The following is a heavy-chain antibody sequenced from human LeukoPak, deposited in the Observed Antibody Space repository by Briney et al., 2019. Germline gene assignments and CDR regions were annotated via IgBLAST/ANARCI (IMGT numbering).Heavy chain of an antibody. D-gene: IGHD6-13*01. J-gene: IGHJ4*02. CDR3: ARDQEAAAGKGDYFDY. CDR2: IKQDGSEK. CDR1: GFTLRNYW. Sequence: GGSLRLSCAASGFTLRNYWMNWVRQAPGKGLEWVANIKQDGSEKYYVDSVKGRFTISRDNAKNSLYLQMNSLRVEDTAVYYCARDQEAAAGKGDYFDYWGQGTLVTVSS. V-gene: IGHV3-7*01.